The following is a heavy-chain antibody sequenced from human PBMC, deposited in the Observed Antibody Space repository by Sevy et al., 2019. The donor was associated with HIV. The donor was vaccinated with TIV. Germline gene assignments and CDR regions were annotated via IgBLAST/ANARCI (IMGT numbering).Heavy chain of an antibody. Sequence: GGSLRLSCAASGFTFSSHGMHWVRQAPGKGLEWVAFISYDGSKKDYTDSVKGRFTISRDNSKNTVYLQMNSLRAEDTAVYSCANLRSAFGPLDDWGQGTLVTVSS. D-gene: IGHD3-16*01. CDR1: GFTFSSHG. V-gene: IGHV3-30*18. CDR3: ANLRSAFGPLDD. J-gene: IGHJ4*02. CDR2: ISYDGSKK.